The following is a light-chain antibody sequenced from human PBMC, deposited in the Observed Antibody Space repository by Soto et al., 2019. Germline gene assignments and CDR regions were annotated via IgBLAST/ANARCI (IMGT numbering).Light chain of an antibody. Sequence: QSALTQPASVSGSPGQSITISCTGTSNEFGNYNLVSWYQQHPDKAPKLIIYEGTKRPSGISNRFSGSKLVNTASLTISGLQAEDEAYYYCCSYAGSSTFVFGGGTKLTVL. CDR2: EGT. V-gene: IGLV2-23*03. J-gene: IGLJ2*01. CDR1: SNEFGNYNL. CDR3: CSYAGSSTFV.